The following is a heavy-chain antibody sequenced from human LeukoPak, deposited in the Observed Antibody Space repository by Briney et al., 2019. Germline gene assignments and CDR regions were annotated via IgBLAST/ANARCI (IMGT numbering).Heavy chain of an antibody. Sequence: ASVKVSCKASGYTFTGYYMHWVRQAPGQGLEWMGWINPNSGGTNYAQKFQGRVTMTRDTSISTAYMELSRLRSDDTAVYYCARDPYGSGSYPNYYYYYGMDVWGQGTTVTVSS. D-gene: IGHD3-10*01. CDR2: INPNSGGT. CDR3: ARDPYGSGSYPNYYYYYGMDV. J-gene: IGHJ6*02. V-gene: IGHV1-2*02. CDR1: GYTFTGYY.